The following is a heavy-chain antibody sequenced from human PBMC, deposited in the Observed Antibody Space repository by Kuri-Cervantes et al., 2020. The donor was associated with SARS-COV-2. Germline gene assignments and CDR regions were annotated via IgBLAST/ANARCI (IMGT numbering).Heavy chain of an antibody. CDR2: IYHSGRT. J-gene: IGHJ3*02. V-gene: IGHV4-59*04. D-gene: IGHD3-16*01. Sequence: SETLSLTCTVSGGSISSYYWSWIRQLPGKGLEWIGSIYHSGRTYYNPSLKSRVTMSVDTSKNQFSLKLSSVTAADTAVYYCARLGGDRAFDIWGQGTMVTVSS. CDR3: ARLGGDRAFDI. CDR1: GGSISSYY.